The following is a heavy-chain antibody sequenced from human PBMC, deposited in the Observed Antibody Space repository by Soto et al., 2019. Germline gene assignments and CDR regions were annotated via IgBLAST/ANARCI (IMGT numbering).Heavy chain of an antibody. Sequence: LRLSCAASGFTFSSYAMSWVRQAPGKGLEWVSAISGSGGSTYYADSVKGRFTISRDNSKNTLCLQMNSLRAEDTAVYYCAKSNWNDEGPGHWGQGTLVTVSS. D-gene: IGHD1-1*01. CDR2: ISGSGGST. CDR1: GFTFSSYA. J-gene: IGHJ4*02. V-gene: IGHV3-23*01. CDR3: AKSNWNDEGPGH.